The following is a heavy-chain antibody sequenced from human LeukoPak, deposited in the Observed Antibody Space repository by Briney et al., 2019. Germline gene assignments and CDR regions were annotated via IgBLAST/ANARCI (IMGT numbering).Heavy chain of an antibody. Sequence: GGSLRLSCAASGLTFSSYAMMWLRQAPGKGLEWVSAIIGNGGWALYADSVKGRFTISRDNSKNTLYLQMSSLRAEDTAVYYCARVECSSTSCYTGYDYWGQGTLVTVSS. CDR2: IIGNGGWA. J-gene: IGHJ4*02. V-gene: IGHV3-23*01. CDR3: ARVECSSTSCYTGYDY. CDR1: GLTFSSYA. D-gene: IGHD2-2*02.